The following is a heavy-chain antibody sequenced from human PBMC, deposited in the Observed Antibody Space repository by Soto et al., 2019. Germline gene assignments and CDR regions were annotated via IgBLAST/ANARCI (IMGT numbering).Heavy chain of an antibody. CDR2: IGTAGDT. CDR1: GFTFSSYD. D-gene: IGHD6-19*01. CDR3: ARAFDSGSVDY. Sequence: GGSLRLSCAASGFTFSSYDMHWVRQATGKGLEWVSVIGTAGDTYYPGSVKGRFTISRENAKNSLYLQMNSLRAEDTAVYYCARAFDSGSVDYWGQGTLVTVSS. V-gene: IGHV3-13*01. J-gene: IGHJ4*02.